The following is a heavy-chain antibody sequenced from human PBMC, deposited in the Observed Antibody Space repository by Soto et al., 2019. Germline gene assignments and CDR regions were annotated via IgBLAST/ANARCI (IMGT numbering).Heavy chain of an antibody. Sequence: SETLSLTCTVSGGSISSGGYYWSWILQHPGKGLEWIGYIYYSGSTYYNPSLKSRVTISVDTSKNQFSLKLSSVTAADTAVYYCARYHLGNTDSSIVVVITGYFDYWGQGTLVTVS. V-gene: IGHV4-31*03. CDR2: IYYSGST. CDR3: ARYHLGNTDSSIVVVITGYFDY. J-gene: IGHJ4*02. D-gene: IGHD3-22*01. CDR1: GGSISSGGYY.